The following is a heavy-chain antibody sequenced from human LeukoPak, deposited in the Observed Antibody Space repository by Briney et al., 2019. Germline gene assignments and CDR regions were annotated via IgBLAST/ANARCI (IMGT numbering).Heavy chain of an antibody. Sequence: PSETLSLTCAVYGGSFSAYYWSWLRQPPGKGLEWIGEINHSGSTNYNPSLKSRVTISVDTSNNQFSLKLNSVTAADTAVYYCARIGFLDAFDIWGQGTMVTVSS. V-gene: IGHV4-34*01. J-gene: IGHJ3*02. D-gene: IGHD3-3*01. CDR3: ARIGFLDAFDI. CDR1: GGSFSAYY. CDR2: INHSGST.